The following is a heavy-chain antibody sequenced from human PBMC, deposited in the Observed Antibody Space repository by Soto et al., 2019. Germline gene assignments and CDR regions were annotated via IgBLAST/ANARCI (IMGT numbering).Heavy chain of an antibody. CDR2: IDPSDSQT. J-gene: IGHJ4*02. D-gene: IGHD3-22*01. CDR3: ARQIYDSDTGPNFQYYFDS. V-gene: IGHV5-10-1*01. CDR1: GYIFAGYW. Sequence: GESLKISCNGSGYIFAGYWITWVRQKPGKGPEWMGRIDPSDSQTYYSPSFRGHVTISVTKSITTVFLQWSSLRASDTAMYYCARQIYDSDTGPNFQYYFDSWGQGTPVTVSS.